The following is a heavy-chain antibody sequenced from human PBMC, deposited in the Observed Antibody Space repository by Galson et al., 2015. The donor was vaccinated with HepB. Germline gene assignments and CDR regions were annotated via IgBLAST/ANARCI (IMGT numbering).Heavy chain of an antibody. CDR2: ISAYNGNT. CDR1: GYTFTSYG. J-gene: IGHJ3*02. V-gene: IGHV1-18*04. D-gene: IGHD6-19*01. Sequence: SVKVSCKASGYTFTSYGISWVRQAPGQGLEWMGWISAYNGNTNYAQKLQGRVTMTTDTSTSTAYMELRSLRADDTAVYYCAREREWLPGDGAFDIWGQGTMVTVSS. CDR3: AREREWLPGDGAFDI.